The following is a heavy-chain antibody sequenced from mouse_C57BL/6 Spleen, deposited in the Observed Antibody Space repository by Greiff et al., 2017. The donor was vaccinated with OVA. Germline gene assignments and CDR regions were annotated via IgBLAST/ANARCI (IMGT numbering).Heavy chain of an antibody. J-gene: IGHJ4*01. CDR1: GFSLTSYG. V-gene: IGHV2-2*01. D-gene: IGHD1-1*01. CDR2: IWSGGST. Sequence: QVQLKESGPGLVQPSQSLSITCTVSGFSLTSYGVHWVRQSPGKGLEWLGVIWSGGSTDYNAAFISRLSISKDNSKSQVFFKMNSLQADDTAIYYCARRPPSGSSYEDYAMDYWGQGTSVTVSS. CDR3: ARRPPSGSSYEDYAMDY.